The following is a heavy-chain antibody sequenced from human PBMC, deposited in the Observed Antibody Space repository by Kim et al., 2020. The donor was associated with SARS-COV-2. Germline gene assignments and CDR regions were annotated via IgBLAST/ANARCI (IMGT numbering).Heavy chain of an antibody. CDR1: GFTFSSYW. D-gene: IGHD4-17*01. CDR2: IKQDGSEK. V-gene: IGHV3-7*03. CDR3: ARDGTTVTTNGMDV. Sequence: GGSLRLSCAASGFTFSSYWMSWVRQAPGKGLEWVANIKQDGSEKYYVDSVKGRFTISRDNAKNSLYLQMNSLRAEDTAVYYCARDGTTVTTNGMDVWAKGPRSPSP. J-gene: IGHJ6*02.